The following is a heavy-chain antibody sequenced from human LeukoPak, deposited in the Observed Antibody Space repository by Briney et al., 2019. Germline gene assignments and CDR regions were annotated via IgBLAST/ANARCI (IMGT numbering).Heavy chain of an antibody. CDR2: IRSKANSYAT. CDR1: GFTFSGSA. CDR3: TTQLVLYYYYMDV. J-gene: IGHJ6*03. D-gene: IGHD6-13*01. Sequence: PGGSLRLSCAASGFTFSGSAMHWVRQTSGKGLEWVGRIRSKANSYATAYAASVKGRFTISKDDSKNTAYLQMNSLKTEDTAVYYCTTQLVLYYYYMDVWGKGTTVTVSS. V-gene: IGHV3-73*01.